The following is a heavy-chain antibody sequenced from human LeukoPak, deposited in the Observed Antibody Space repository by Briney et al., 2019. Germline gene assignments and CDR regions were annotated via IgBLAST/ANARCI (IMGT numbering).Heavy chain of an antibody. Sequence: GASVKVSCKASGYTFTGYYMHSARQAPGQGLEWVGWINPNSGGTNYAQKFQGRVTMTRDTSISTAYMELSRLRSDDTAVYYCAREGTGDGDFDIWVQGTMVTVSS. J-gene: IGHJ3*02. D-gene: IGHD7-27*01. CDR1: GYTFTGYY. V-gene: IGHV1-2*02. CDR3: AREGTGDGDFDI. CDR2: INPNSGGT.